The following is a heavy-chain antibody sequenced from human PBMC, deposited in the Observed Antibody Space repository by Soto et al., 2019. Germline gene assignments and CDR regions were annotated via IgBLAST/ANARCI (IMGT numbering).Heavy chain of an antibody. D-gene: IGHD3-22*01. CDR2: IHSSGSI. Sequence: SETLSLTCTVSGGSISSDDYYWSWIRQAPGRGLEWIGYIHSSGSIYYNPSLKSRATMSIDTAGNQFSLKVSSVTAADTAVYYRARDLDGLHDDTSGPFPRPGWGQGTLVTVSS. CDR3: ARDLDGLHDDTSGPFPRPG. J-gene: IGHJ1*01. CDR1: GGSISSDDYY. V-gene: IGHV4-30-4*01.